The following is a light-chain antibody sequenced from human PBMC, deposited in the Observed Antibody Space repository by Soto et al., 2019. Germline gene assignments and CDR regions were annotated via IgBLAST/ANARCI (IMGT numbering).Light chain of an antibody. J-gene: IGLJ1*01. CDR3: RSDAGNVIYF. Sequence: QSVLTQPPSAAGAPGQSVTISCPGNSRAAGRYTYVPSSQHHPGNAPKPLIYEVSKRPSGVPDRFSGSKSGNTASLTVSGLQADDVAYYYWRSDAGNVIYFLGSVNNVTV. CDR1: SRAAGRYTY. V-gene: IGLV2-8*01. CDR2: EVS.